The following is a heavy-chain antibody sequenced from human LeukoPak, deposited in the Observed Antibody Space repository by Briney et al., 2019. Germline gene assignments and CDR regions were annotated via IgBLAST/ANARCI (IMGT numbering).Heavy chain of an antibody. J-gene: IGHJ3*02. V-gene: IGHV1-69*06. D-gene: IGHD6-19*01. CDR1: GGTFSSYA. CDR2: IIPIFGTA. CDR3: ARVRSGWYSDAFDI. Sequence: ASVKVSSKASGGTFSSYAISWVRQAPGQGLEWMGGIIPIFGTANYAQKFQGRVTITADKSTSTAYMELSSLRSEDTAVYYCARVRSGWYSDAFDIWGQGTMVTVSS.